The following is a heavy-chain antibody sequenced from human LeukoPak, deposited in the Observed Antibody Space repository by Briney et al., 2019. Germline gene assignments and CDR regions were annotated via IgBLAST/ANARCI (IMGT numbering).Heavy chain of an antibody. CDR1: GYTFAAYF. D-gene: IGHD2-2*01. J-gene: IGHJ4*02. Sequence: AASVKVSCKASGYTFAAYFIHWVRQAPGQGLQWRGRINPNGGDTNYAQKFQGRVTMTGDTSSSTAYMELSSLRPDDTSMYFCARVGFTTSWSNFDYWGQGTLVTVSS. CDR3: ARVGFTTSWSNFDY. V-gene: IGHV1-2*06. CDR2: INPNGGDT.